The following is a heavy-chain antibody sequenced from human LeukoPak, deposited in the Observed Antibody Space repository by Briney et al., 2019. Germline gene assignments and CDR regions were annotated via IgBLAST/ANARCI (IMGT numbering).Heavy chain of an antibody. CDR2: LSSSSSYI. CDR3: ARAYGDSGY. Sequence: PGGSLRLSCAASGFTFSSYSMNWVRQAPGKGLEWVSSLSSSSSYIYYADSVKGRFTISRDNAKNSLYLQMNSLRAEDTAVYYCARAYGDSGYWGQGTLVTVSS. V-gene: IGHV3-21*01. D-gene: IGHD4-17*01. CDR1: GFTFSSYS. J-gene: IGHJ4*02.